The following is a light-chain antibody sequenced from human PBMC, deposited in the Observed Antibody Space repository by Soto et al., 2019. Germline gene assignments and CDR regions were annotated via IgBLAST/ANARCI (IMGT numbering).Light chain of an antibody. CDR1: QSVSSN. Sequence: EIVMTQSPATLSVSPGERATLSCRAGQSVSSNLAWYQQKPGQAPRLLIYGASTRATGIPARFSGSGSGTEFTLTISSLQSEDFAVYYCQQYNNWPPNTFGQGTKVDIK. CDR3: QQYNNWPPNT. V-gene: IGKV3-15*01. J-gene: IGKJ1*01. CDR2: GAS.